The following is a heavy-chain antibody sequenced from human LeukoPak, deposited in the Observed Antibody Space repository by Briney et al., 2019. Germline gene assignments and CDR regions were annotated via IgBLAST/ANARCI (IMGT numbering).Heavy chain of an antibody. CDR1: GYTFTSYY. CDR3: ATMVPEMDY. V-gene: IGHV1-46*01. Sequence: ASVKVSCKASGYTFTSYYLHWVRQAPGQGLEWMGMINPSDDSTIYAQKFQARVTMTRDTSTSTVYMELSSLRSEDTAVYYCATMVPEMDYRGQGTLVTVSS. J-gene: IGHJ4*02. D-gene: IGHD2-8*01. CDR2: INPSDDST.